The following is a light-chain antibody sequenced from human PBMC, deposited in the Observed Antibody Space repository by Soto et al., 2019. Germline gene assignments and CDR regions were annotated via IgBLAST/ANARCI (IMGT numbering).Light chain of an antibody. Sequence: DIQMTQSPSTLSASVVDRFTITCRASQSISSWLAWYQQKPGKAPKLLIYDASSLESGVPSRFSGSGSGTEFTPTISSLQPDDFATYYCQQYNSWTFGQGTKVDIK. CDR3: QQYNSWT. V-gene: IGKV1-5*01. J-gene: IGKJ1*01. CDR2: DAS. CDR1: QSISSW.